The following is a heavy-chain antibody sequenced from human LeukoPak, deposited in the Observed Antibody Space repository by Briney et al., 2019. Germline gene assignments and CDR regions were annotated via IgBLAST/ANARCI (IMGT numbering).Heavy chain of an antibody. CDR2: IKGDESAR. CDR3: ARDVVVSLDY. J-gene: IGHJ4*02. Sequence: GGSLRLSCAASGFTFSSYWMASGRQAPGKGLEWVANIKGDESARHQADSVKGRFTISRDNTRNSLYLQMTNLRGDDTAVYYCARDVVVSLDYWGQGTLVTVSS. CDR1: GFTFSSYW. V-gene: IGHV3-7*01.